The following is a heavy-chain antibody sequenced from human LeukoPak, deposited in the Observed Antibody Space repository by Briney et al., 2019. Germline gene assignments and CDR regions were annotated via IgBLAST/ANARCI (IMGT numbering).Heavy chain of an antibody. CDR3: ARDAPTYYYDSSGYPTDY. CDR2: ISAYNGNT. CDR1: GYTFTSYG. Sequence: ASVKVSCKASGYTFTSYGISWVRQAPGQGLEWMGWISAYNGNTNYAQKLQGRVTMTTGTSTSTAYMELRSLRSDDTAVYYCARDAPTYYYDSSGYPTDYWGQGTLVTVSS. J-gene: IGHJ4*02. D-gene: IGHD3-22*01. V-gene: IGHV1-18*01.